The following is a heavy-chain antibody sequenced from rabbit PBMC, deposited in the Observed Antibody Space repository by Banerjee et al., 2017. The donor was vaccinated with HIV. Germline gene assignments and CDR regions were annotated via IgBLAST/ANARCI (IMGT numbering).Heavy chain of an antibody. D-gene: IGHD4-1*01. CDR1: GFTLSDYW. CDR3: ARDGVGAYNSATFNL. V-gene: IGHV1S45*01. J-gene: IGHJ4*01. CDR2: IYTGNGRT. Sequence: QEQLEESGGDLVKPEGSLTLTCTASGFTLSDYWMCWVRRAPGKGLEWIGCIYTGNGRTYYASWAKGRFTISKTSSTTVTLQMTSLTAADTATYFCARDGVGAYNSATFNLWGPGTLVTVS.